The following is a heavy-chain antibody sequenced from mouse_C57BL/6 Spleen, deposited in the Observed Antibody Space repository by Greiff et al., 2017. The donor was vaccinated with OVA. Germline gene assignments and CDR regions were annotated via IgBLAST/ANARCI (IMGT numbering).Heavy chain of an antibody. CDR3: AIGGGGYYYFDY. J-gene: IGHJ2*01. CDR2: IHPSDSDT. CDR1: GYTFTSYW. D-gene: IGHD2-3*01. V-gene: IGHV1-74*01. Sequence: QVQLQQPGAELVKPGASVKVSCKASGYTFTSYWMHWVKQRPGQGLEWIGRIHPSDSDTNYNQKFKGKATLTVGKATSTAYMQLSSLTSEDSAVYYCAIGGGGYYYFDYWGQGTTLTVSS.